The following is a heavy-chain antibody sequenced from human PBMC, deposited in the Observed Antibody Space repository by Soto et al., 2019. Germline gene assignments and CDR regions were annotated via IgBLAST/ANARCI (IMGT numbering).Heavy chain of an antibody. CDR3: ARQSFGTTGTTVWFDP. CDR2: ISGSSSTI. Sequence: GGSLRLSCAATGFTFSSYSMNWVRQAPGKGLEWISYISGSSSTIYYADSVEGRFTISRDNAKNSLYLQMSSLRAEDTSVYYCARQSFGTTGTTVWFDPWGQGTLVTVSS. D-gene: IGHD1-1*01. CDR1: GFTFSSYS. V-gene: IGHV3-48*01. J-gene: IGHJ5*02.